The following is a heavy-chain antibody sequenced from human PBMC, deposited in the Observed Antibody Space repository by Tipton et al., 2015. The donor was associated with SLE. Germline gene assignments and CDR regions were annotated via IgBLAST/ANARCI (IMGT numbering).Heavy chain of an antibody. Sequence: SLRLSCAASGFTFSASWMHWVRQAPGKGLVWVSRINRGGSTTRYADFVKGRFTISRDNAKNTLYLQMNSLRAEDTAVYYCAREVVAPATISDYYGMDVWGQGTTVTVSS. CDR3: AREVVAPATISDYYGMDV. CDR2: INRGGSTT. J-gene: IGHJ6*02. V-gene: IGHV3-74*01. CDR1: GFTFSASW. D-gene: IGHD2-2*01.